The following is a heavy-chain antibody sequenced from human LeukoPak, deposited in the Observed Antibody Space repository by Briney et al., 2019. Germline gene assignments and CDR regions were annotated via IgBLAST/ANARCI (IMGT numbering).Heavy chain of an antibody. CDR3: VKDLIRDLWFGES. CDR2: IRYVGGET. D-gene: IGHD3-10*01. Sequence: GGSLRLSCVASGFPFSSYTMNWVRQAPGKGLEWVAFIRYVGGETFYAGSVKGRFTISRDNSKNTLSLQMNNLRTEDTAVYYCVKDLIRDLWFGESWGQGTLVTVSS. J-gene: IGHJ5*02. CDR1: GFPFSSYT. V-gene: IGHV3-30*02.